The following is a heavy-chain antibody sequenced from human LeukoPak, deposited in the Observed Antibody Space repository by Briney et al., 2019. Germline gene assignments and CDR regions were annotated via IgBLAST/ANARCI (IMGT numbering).Heavy chain of an antibody. J-gene: IGHJ4*02. D-gene: IGHD2-2*01. V-gene: IGHV1-18*01. CDR2: ISAYNGNT. CDR3: AREGSRVPAAQFDY. Sequence: ASVKVSCKASGYTFTSYGISWVRQAPGQGLEWMGWISAYNGNTNYAQKLQGRVTMTTDTSTSTAYMELRSLGSDDTAVYYCAREGSRVPAAQFDYWGQGTLVTVSS. CDR1: GYTFTSYG.